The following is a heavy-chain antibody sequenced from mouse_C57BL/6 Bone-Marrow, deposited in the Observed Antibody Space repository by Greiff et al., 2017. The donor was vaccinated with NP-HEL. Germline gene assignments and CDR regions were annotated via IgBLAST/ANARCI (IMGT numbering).Heavy chain of an antibody. D-gene: IGHD1-1*01. J-gene: IGHJ1*03. Sequence: VQLQQPGAELVKPGASVKMSCKASGYTFTSYWITWVKQRPGQGLEWIGDIYPGSGSTNYNEKFKSKATLTVDTSSSTAYMQLSSLTSEDSAVYYCARGITTANPRGWYFDVWGTGTTVTVSS. CDR3: ARGITTANPRGWYFDV. CDR2: IYPGSGST. V-gene: IGHV1-55*01. CDR1: GYTFTSYW.